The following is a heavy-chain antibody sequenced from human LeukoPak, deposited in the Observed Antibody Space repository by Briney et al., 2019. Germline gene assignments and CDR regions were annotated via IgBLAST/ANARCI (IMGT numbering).Heavy chain of an antibody. CDR1: GFTFSSHW. CDR2: INGDGSSV. CDR3: ARDEVGATPIDY. D-gene: IGHD1-26*01. V-gene: IGHV3-74*01. J-gene: IGHJ4*02. Sequence: GGSLRLSCEASGFTFSSHWMQWVRQVPGKGLVWVSNINGDGSSVGYADSVKGRFAVSRDNAKNRLYLHMSSLRAEDTAVYYCARDEVGATPIDYWGQGTLVTVSS.